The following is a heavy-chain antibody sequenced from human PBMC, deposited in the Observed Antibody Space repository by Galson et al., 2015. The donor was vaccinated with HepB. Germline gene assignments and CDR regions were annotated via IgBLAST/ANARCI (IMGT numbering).Heavy chain of an antibody. D-gene: IGHD3-22*01. J-gene: IGHJ3*02. CDR2: IVVGSGNT. CDR3: AAESHYYDSSGYSVSAFDI. Sequence: SVKVSCKASGFTFTSSAMQWVRQARGQRLEWIGWIVVGSGNTNYAQKFQERVTITRDMSTSTAYMELSSLRPEDTAVYYCAAESHYYDSSGYSVSAFDIWGQGTMVTVSS. CDR1: GFTFTSSA. V-gene: IGHV1-58*02.